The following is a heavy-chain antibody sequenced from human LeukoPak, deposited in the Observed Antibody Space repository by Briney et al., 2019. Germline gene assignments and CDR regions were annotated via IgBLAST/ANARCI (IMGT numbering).Heavy chain of an antibody. Sequence: GGSRRLSCAASTFTFSSYTMTWVRQAPGKGLEWVSGISGSGGSTYYADSVRGRFTISRDNSKNMVYLQMNSLRAEDTAVYYCAKPNMGYWAIDSWGQGTLVTVSS. CDR2: ISGSGGST. CDR1: TFTFSSYT. J-gene: IGHJ4*02. V-gene: IGHV3-23*01. D-gene: IGHD1-26*01. CDR3: AKPNMGYWAIDS.